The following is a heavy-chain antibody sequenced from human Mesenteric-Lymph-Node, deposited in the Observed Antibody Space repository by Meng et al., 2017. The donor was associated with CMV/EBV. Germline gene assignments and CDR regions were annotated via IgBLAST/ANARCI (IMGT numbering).Heavy chain of an antibody. V-gene: IGHV4-34*01. D-gene: IGHD2-2*01. CDR2: INHSGST. CDR1: GGSFSGYY. CDR3: SRGTRYCSSTSCYGYWFDP. Sequence: SETLSLTCAAYGGSFSGYYWSWIRQHPGKGLEWIEEINHSGSTNYNPSLKSRVTISVDTSKNQFSLKLSSVTAADTAVYYCSRGTRYCSSTSCYGYWFDPWGQGTLVTVSS. J-gene: IGHJ5*02.